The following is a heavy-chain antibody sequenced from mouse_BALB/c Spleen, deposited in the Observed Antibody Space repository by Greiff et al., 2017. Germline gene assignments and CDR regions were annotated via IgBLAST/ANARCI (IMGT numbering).Heavy chain of an antibody. V-gene: IGHV1-7*01. Sequence: QVHVKQSGAELAKPGASVKMSCKASGYTFTSYWMHWVKQRPGQGLEWIGYINPSTGYTEYNQKFKDKATLTADKSSSTAYMQLSSLTSEDSAVYYCARKVITRGYFDVWGAGTTVTVSS. J-gene: IGHJ1*01. CDR1: GYTFTSYW. CDR2: INPSTGYT. D-gene: IGHD1-1*01. CDR3: ARKVITRGYFDV.